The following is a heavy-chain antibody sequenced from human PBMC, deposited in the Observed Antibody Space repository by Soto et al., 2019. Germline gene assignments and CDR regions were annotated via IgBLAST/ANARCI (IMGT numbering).Heavy chain of an antibody. J-gene: IGHJ4*02. CDR3: ANRHRSEDGYTWGGHFES. CDR1: GFSLTTSGVA. D-gene: IGHD5-12*01. V-gene: IGHV2-5*02. Sequence: QITLKESGPALVGPTQILTLTCTFSGFSLTTSGVAVGWIRQPPGKALEWLALIYWDDEKRYSPSLNSRLTITKDTSKNQVVLTMTNMDPADTATYYCANRHRSEDGYTWGGHFESWGQGTLVTVSS. CDR2: IYWDDEK.